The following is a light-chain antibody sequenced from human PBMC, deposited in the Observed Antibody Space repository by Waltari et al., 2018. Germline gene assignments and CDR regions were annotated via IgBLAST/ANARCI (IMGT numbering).Light chain of an antibody. CDR1: QNVYIW. V-gene: IGKV1-5*01. CDR3: QQYITYPLT. Sequence: DIQMTQSPSTLSASGGDRVTITCRASQNVYIWLAWYQQKPGKAPKLLIYGASTLESGVPLRFSGSGSGTEFTLTISSLQPDDFATYYCQQYITYPLTFGGGARVEIK. CDR2: GAS. J-gene: IGKJ4*01.